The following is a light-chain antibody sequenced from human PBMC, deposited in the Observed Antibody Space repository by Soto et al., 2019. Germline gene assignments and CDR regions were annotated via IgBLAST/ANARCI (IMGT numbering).Light chain of an antibody. V-gene: IGKV1-5*03. J-gene: IGKJ4*01. CDR3: QQCNSYPLT. CDR1: QSFSSR. Sequence: IPMTQSPSTLSASVGDRVTITCRASQSFSSRLAWYQQKPGKAPKLLIYNSSSLESGVPSGFSGSGSGTEFTLTISSLQPDDFATYYCQQCNSYPLTFGGGTKVEIK. CDR2: NSS.